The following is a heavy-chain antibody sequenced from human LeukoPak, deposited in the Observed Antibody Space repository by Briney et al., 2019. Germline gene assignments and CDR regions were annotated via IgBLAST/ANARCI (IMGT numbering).Heavy chain of an antibody. CDR1: GGSISSGSYY. J-gene: IGHJ5*02. CDR3: ARDQGREDNWFDP. V-gene: IGHV4-61*02. Sequence: SQTLSLTCTLSGGSISSGSYYWSWIRQPAGKGLEWIGRIYTSRSTNYNPSLKSRVTISVDTSKNQFSLKLSSVTAADTAVYYCARDQGREDNWFDPWGQGTLVTVSS. CDR2: IYTSRST.